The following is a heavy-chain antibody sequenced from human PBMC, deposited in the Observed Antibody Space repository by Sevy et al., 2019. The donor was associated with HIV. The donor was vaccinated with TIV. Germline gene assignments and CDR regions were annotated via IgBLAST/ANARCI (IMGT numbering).Heavy chain of an antibody. V-gene: IGHV3-21*01. J-gene: IGHJ5*02. CDR1: GFTFSSYS. Sequence: GGSLILSCAASGFTFSSYSMNWVRQAPGKGLEWVSSISSSSSYIYYADSVKGRFTISRDNAKNSLYLQMNSLRAEDTAVYYCARDPSVVVVAATGWFDPWGQGTLVTVSS. CDR3: ARDPSVVVVAATGWFDP. D-gene: IGHD2-15*01. CDR2: ISSSSSYI.